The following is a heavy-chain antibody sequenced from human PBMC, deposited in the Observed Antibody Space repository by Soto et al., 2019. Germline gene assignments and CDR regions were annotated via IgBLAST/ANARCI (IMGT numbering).Heavy chain of an antibody. CDR2: TYYRSKWYN. J-gene: IGHJ5*02. V-gene: IGHV6-1*01. CDR3: ARVPEGCSSTSCYAPWFDP. D-gene: IGHD2-2*01. Sequence: SQTLSLTCAISGDSVSSNSAAWNWIRQSPSRGLEWLGRTYYRSKWYNDYAVSVKSRITINPDTSKNQFSLQLNSVTPEDTAVYYCARVPEGCSSTSCYAPWFDPWGQGTLVTVSS. CDR1: GDSVSSNSAA.